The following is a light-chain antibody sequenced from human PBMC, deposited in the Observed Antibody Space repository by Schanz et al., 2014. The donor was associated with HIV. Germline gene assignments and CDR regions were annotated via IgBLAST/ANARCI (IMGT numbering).Light chain of an antibody. Sequence: QSVLTQPPSASGTPGQRGTISCSGSSSNIESYSVYWYQQLPGTAPKLLIYKDTHRPSGVPDRFSGSKSGTSASLAISGLQSEDEADYYCATWDDSLNALVFGGGTKLTVL. CDR3: ATWDDSLNALV. V-gene: IGLV1-44*01. J-gene: IGLJ3*02. CDR1: SSNIESYS. CDR2: KDT.